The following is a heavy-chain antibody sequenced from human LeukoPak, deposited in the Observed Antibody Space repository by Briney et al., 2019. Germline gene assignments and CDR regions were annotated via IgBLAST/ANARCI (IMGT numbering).Heavy chain of an antibody. CDR1: GGSIRGSSDY. Sequence: SETLSLTCTVSGGSIRGSSDYWGWIRQSPGKGLEWIGSVYYSGITYYNPSLKSRVSISVDTSKNQFHLRLTSVTAADTAVYYCARNESVLGTTGLNDFFDDWGQGTLVTVSS. J-gene: IGHJ4*02. CDR3: ARNESVLGTTGLNDFFDD. D-gene: IGHD1-26*01. CDR2: VYYSGIT. V-gene: IGHV4-39*01.